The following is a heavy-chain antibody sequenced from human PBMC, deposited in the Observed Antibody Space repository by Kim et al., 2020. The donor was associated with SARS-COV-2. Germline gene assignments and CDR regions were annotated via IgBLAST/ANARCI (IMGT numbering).Heavy chain of an antibody. CDR2: IKKDESEK. D-gene: IGHD3-10*01. CDR1: GFTFSAYW. J-gene: IGHJ3*01. CDR3: ARVRLGSVSVEV. Sequence: GGSLRLSCAASGFTFSAYWMTWVRQAPGKGLEWVANIKKDESEKYYADSVKGRFTISRDNAKASLYLQMNSLRTEDTAVYYCARVRLGSVSVEVWGEG. V-gene: IGHV3-7*03.